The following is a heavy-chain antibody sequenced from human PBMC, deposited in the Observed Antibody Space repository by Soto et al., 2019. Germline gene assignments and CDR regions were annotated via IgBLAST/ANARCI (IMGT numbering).Heavy chain of an antibody. D-gene: IGHD2-8*01. Sequence: EVQLVESGGDLVQPGGSLRLSCAASGFTFSSYWMKWVRQAPGRGLEWVANINKDGSEKNYVDSVRGRFTISRDNDKNSLYLQMNSLSAEDTAVNYCATYRTSGRTFTPPFEYWGQGILVTVSS. CDR3: ATYRTSGRTFTPPFEY. V-gene: IGHV3-7*05. J-gene: IGHJ4*02. CDR2: INKDGSEK. CDR1: GFTFSSYW.